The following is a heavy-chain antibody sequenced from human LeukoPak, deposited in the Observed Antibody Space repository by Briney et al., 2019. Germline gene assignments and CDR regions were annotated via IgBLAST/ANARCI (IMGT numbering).Heavy chain of an antibody. CDR1: GSTFSSYS. CDR2: IRYDGSNK. CDR3: AKSTSFYLDS. V-gene: IGHV3-30*02. J-gene: IGHJ4*02. Sequence: GGSLRLSCAASGSTFSSYSMNWVRQAPGKGLEWVAFIRYDGSNKYYADSVKGRFTISRDNSKNTLYLQMNSLRAEDTAVYYCAKSTSFYLDSWGQGTLVTVCS.